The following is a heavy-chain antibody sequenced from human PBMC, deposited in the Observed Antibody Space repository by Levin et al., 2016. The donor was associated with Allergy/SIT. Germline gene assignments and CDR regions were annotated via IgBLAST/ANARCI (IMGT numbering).Heavy chain of an antibody. CDR2: ISAYNGNT. V-gene: IGHV1-18*01. J-gene: IGHJ5*02. CDR3: ARTMIVPRDWFDP. Sequence: WVRQAPGQGLEWMGWISAYNGNTNYAQKLQGRVTMTTDTSTSTAYMELRSLRSDDTAVYYCARTMIVPRDWFDPWGQGTLVTVSS. D-gene: IGHD3-22*01.